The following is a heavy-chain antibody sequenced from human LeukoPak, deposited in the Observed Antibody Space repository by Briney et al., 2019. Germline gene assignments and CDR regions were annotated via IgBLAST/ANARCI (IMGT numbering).Heavy chain of an antibody. D-gene: IGHD3-22*01. V-gene: IGHV4-34*01. Sequence: PSETLSLTCAVHGGSLGGYPWTWTRQSPGKGLEWIGDINPSGSTYYNPSLKSRLTISVDTPKNQSSLRRRSVTAADTAVYYCARGRHDITMIVVVMTSVSYYLDVWGKGTTVTVS. J-gene: IGHJ6*03. CDR3: ARGRHDITMIVVVMTSVSYYLDV. CDR1: GGSLGGYP. CDR2: INPSGST.